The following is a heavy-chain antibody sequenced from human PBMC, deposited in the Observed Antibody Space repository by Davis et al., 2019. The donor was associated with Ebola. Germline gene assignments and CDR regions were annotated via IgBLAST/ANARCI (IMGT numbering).Heavy chain of an antibody. CDR2: VHYSGTT. CDR1: GASITSDNYS. CDR3: ARTAYNYYDHDFFDL. D-gene: IGHD5-24*01. J-gene: IGHJ2*01. V-gene: IGHV4-31*03. Sequence: SETLSLTCTVSGASITSDNYSWTWLRQHPGKGLEWIGYVHYSGTTSSNPSLKSRITMSVDTSNNQFSLKLTSVTAADTALYYCARTAYNYYDHDFFDLWGRGTLVTVSS.